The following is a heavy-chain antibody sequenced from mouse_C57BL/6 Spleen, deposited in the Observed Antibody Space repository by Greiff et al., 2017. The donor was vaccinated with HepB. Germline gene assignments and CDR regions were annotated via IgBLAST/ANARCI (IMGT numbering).Heavy chain of an antibody. Sequence: VQLQQSGAELARPGASVKMSCKASGYTFTSYTMHWVKQRPGQGLEWIGYINPSSGYTKYNQKFKDKATLTADKSSSTAYMQLSSLTSEDSAVYYCALITTVVEGYYYAMDYWGQGTSVTVSS. CDR1: GYTFTSYT. J-gene: IGHJ4*01. CDR2: INPSSGYT. CDR3: ALITTVVEGYYYAMDY. D-gene: IGHD1-1*01. V-gene: IGHV1-4*01.